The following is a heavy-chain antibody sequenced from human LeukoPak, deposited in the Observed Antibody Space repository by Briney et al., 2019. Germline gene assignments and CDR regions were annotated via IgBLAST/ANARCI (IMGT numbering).Heavy chain of an antibody. J-gene: IGHJ4*02. CDR2: ISGSGVST. Sequence: GGSLRLSCAASGFTFSNYAMGWVRQAPGKGLEWVSAISGSGVSTNYADSVKGRFTISRDNPKNTLYLQINSLRAEDTAVYYCVKGVRWGQGTLVTVSS. CDR3: VKGVR. CDR1: GFTFSNYA. V-gene: IGHV3-23*01.